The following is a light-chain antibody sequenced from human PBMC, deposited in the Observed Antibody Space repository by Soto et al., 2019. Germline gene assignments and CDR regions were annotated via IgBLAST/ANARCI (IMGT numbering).Light chain of an antibody. Sequence: EIVLTQSPGTLSLSPGERATLSCRASQSVSSSYLAWYQQKPGQAPRLLIYGASSRATGIPDRFSGSGSGTDFTLTISRLEPEDFAVYYCQTGGTLGQGTKVEIK. CDR3: QTGGT. CDR1: QSVSSSY. J-gene: IGKJ1*01. V-gene: IGKV3-20*01. CDR2: GAS.